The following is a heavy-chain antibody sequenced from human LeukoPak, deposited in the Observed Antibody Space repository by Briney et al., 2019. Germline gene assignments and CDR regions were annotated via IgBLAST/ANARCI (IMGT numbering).Heavy chain of an antibody. CDR3: ARLGVPAAMGLGYYYMDV. J-gene: IGHJ6*03. CDR1: GFTFSSYE. CDR2: IYYSGST. D-gene: IGHD2-2*01. V-gene: IGHV4-39*01. Sequence: GSLRLSCAASGFTFSSYEMNWVRQPPGKGLEWIGSIYYSGSTYYNPSLKSRVTISVDTSKNQFSLKLSSVTAADTAVYYCARLGVPAAMGLGYYYMDVWGKGTTVTVSS.